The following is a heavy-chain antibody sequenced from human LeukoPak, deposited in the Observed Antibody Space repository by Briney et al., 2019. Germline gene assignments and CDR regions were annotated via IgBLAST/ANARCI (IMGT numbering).Heavy chain of an antibody. V-gene: IGHV3-48*02. CDR2: ISSSSGTI. D-gene: IGHD2-15*01. Sequence: GGSLRLSCAASGFTFSSYGMNWVRQAPGKGLEWVSYISSSSGTIYYADSVRGRFTISRDNAKNSLYLQMNSLRDEDTAVYYCARASLYCSGGTCYEVWFDPWGQGTLATVSS. J-gene: IGHJ5*02. CDR1: GFTFSSYG. CDR3: ARASLYCSGGTCYEVWFDP.